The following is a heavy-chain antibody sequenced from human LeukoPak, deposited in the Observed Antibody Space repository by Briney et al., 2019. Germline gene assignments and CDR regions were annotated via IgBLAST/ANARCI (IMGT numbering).Heavy chain of an antibody. D-gene: IGHD6-13*01. J-gene: IGHJ4*02. CDR2: ISTDGNHR. V-gene: IGHV3-30*15. CDR3: VRGLAAAGNDGFFDF. CDR1: GFSFSAYA. Sequence: GGSLRLSCAASGFSFSAYAMHWVRQAPGEGPEWVALISTDGNHRYYADSVKGRFTISRDNSKNMLFLQVSVLRVEDTAVFFCVRGLAAAGNDGFFDFWGPGTLVTVSS.